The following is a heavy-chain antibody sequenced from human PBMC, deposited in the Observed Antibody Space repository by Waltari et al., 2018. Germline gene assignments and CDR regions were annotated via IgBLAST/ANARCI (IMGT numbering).Heavy chain of an antibody. V-gene: IGHV4-39*07. Sequence: QLQLQESGPGLVKPSETLSLACTVSGDYITNTNYHWAWIRQPPGKGLQGIATIFFNGPSNYHPSLKGRVLISVDTSKNQFSLRVTSVTVADTAVYFCARRVGDVLTGWPEFFDYWGQGNMVIVSP. D-gene: IGHD3-9*01. CDR2: IFFNGPS. J-gene: IGHJ4*02. CDR3: ARRVGDVLTGWPEFFDY. CDR1: GDYITNTNYH.